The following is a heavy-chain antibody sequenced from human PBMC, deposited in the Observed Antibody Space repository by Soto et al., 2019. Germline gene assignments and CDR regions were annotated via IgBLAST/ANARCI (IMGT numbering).Heavy chain of an antibody. CDR3: ACLRFYS. D-gene: IGHD3-3*01. CDR2: ISSSGTTI. J-gene: IGHJ5*02. CDR1: GFAFSDYY. Sequence: GGSLRPSCAASGFAFSDYYMSWIRQAPGKGLERVSYISSSGTTIYYADSVKGQFTISMDNTKNSPNLQMNSLRAEDTAVYYCACLRFYSWGQGTLVTVSS. V-gene: IGHV3-11*01.